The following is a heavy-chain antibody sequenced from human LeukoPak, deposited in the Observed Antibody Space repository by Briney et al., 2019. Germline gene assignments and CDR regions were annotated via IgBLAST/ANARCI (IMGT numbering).Heavy chain of an antibody. Sequence: SETLSLTCTVSRSSMSGYYWSWIRQPPGKVLEWIGYTFDSETTDYNPSLKSRVIISVDTSKNQVSLKLNSVTAADTAIYYCARGSVTPDAGYWGPGTLVTVSS. CDR3: ARGSVTPDAGY. CDR1: RSSMSGYY. J-gene: IGHJ4*02. D-gene: IGHD4-17*01. V-gene: IGHV4-59*01. CDR2: TFDSETT.